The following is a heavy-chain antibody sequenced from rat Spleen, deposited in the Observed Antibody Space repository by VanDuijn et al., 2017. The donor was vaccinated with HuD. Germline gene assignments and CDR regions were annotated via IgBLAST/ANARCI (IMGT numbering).Heavy chain of an antibody. CDR3: TRENWVLDF. CDR2: ITNSGGGV. D-gene: IGHD5-1*01. CDR1: GFTFNKYW. J-gene: IGHJ2*01. Sequence: EVQLVESGGGLVQPGRSLKLSCVASGFTFNKYWMNWIRQAPGKGLEWVASITNSGGGVYYPDSVKGRFTISRDNAQNTLYLQMNSLRSEDTATYYCTRENWVLDFWGQGVMVTVSS. V-gene: IGHV5-31*01.